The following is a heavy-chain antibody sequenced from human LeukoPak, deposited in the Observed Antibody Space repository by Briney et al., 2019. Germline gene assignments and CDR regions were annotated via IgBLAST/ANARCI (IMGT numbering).Heavy chain of an antibody. CDR1: GFTFSSYA. CDR3: AKPGSSPNSPYSSGWPFDY. CDR2: ISGSGGST. J-gene: IGHJ4*02. V-gene: IGHV3-23*01. D-gene: IGHD6-19*01. Sequence: HPGGSLRLSCAASGFTFSSYAMSWVRQAPGKGLEWVSAISGSGGSTYYADSVKGRFTISRDNSKNTLYLQMNSLRAEDTAVYYCAKPGSSPNSPYSSGWPFDYWGQGTLVTVSS.